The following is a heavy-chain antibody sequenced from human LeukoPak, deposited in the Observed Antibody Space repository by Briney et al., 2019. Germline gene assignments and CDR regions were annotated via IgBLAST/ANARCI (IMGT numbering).Heavy chain of an antibody. Sequence: SETLSLTCTVSGGSISYYCWSWIRQPPGKGLEWIGYIYYSGSTNYNPSLKSRVTISLDTSKIQFSLKLNSVTAADTAVYYCARDAGSSYYFDYWGRGTLVTVSS. CDR3: ARDAGSSYYFDY. CDR2: IYYSGST. J-gene: IGHJ4*02. CDR1: GGSISYYC. D-gene: IGHD2-2*01. V-gene: IGHV4-59*01.